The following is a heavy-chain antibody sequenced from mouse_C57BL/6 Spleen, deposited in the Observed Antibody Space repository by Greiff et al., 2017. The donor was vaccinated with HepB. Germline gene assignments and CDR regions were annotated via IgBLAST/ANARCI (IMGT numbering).Heavy chain of an antibody. D-gene: IGHD2-3*01. CDR3: ARVLDGYYDY. CDR1: GFTFTDYY. Sequence: EVQVVESGGGLVQPGGSLSLSCAASGFTFTDYYMSWVRQPPGKALEWLGFIRNKANGYTTEYSASGKGRFTISRDNSQSILYLQMNALRAEDRATYYCARVLDGYYDYWGQGTTLTVSS. V-gene: IGHV7-3*01. CDR2: IRNKANGYTT. J-gene: IGHJ2*01.